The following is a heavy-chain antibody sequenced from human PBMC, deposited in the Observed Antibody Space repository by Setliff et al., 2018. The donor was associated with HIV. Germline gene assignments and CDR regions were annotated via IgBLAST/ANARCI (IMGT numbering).Heavy chain of an antibody. Sequence: SLRLSCAASGFTFSSYGMHWVRQAPGKGLEWVALIWYDGSNKYYADSVKGRFTISRDNSKNTLYLQVNSLRAEDMAVYYCARNGARRGLAVARGIWHFDMWGRGTLVTVSS. CDR1: GFTFSSYG. CDR3: ARNGARRGLAVARGIWHFDM. D-gene: IGHD6-19*01. V-gene: IGHV3-33*01. J-gene: IGHJ2*01. CDR2: IWYDGSNK.